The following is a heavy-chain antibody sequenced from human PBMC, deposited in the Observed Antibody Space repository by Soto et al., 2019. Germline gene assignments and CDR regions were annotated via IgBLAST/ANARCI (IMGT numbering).Heavy chain of an antibody. CDR2: IIPIFGTA. V-gene: IGHV1-69*13. CDR1: GGTFSSYA. D-gene: IGHD6-13*01. CDR3: ARARVTGYSSSWHFDY. Sequence: GASVKVSCKASGGTFSSYAISWVRQAPGQGLEWMGGIIPIFGTANYAQKFQGRVTITADESTSTAYMELSSLRSEDTAVYYCARARVTGYSSSWHFDYWGQGTLVTVSS. J-gene: IGHJ4*02.